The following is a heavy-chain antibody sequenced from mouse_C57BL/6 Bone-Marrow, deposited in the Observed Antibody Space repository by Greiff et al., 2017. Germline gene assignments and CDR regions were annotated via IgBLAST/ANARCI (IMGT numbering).Heavy chain of an antibody. D-gene: IGHD2-1*01. V-gene: IGHV1-80*01. CDR2: IYPGDGDT. CDR1: GYAFSSYW. CDR3: ASSIHYGNYGTSY. Sequence: VQLQQSGAELVKPGASVKISCKASGYAFSSYWMNWVKQRPGKGIEWIGQIYPGDGDTNYNGKFKGKATLTADKSYSTAYKQLSSLTAKASAVYFCASSIHYGNYGTSYWGQGTLVTVSA. J-gene: IGHJ3*01.